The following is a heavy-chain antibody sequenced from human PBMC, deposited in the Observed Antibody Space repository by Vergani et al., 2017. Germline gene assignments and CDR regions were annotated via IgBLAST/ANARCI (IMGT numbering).Heavy chain of an antibody. V-gene: IGHV3-74*01. CDR2: INSDGSST. CDR1: GFTFSSYW. D-gene: IGHD3-10*01. J-gene: IGHJ3*02. Sequence: EVQLVESGGGFVQPGVSLRLSCAASGFTFSSYWMHWVRQAPGKGLVWVSRINSDGSSTSYADSVKGRFTISRDNAKNTLYLQMNSLRAEDTAVYYCAREWWIGGAFDIWGQGTMVTVSS. CDR3: AREWWIGGAFDI.